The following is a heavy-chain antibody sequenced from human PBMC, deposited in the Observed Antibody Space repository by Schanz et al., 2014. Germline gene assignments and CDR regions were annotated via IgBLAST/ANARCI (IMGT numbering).Heavy chain of an antibody. CDR1: GYTFSGYY. J-gene: IGHJ4*02. CDR2: INPSGGST. Sequence: QVQLVQSGAEVKKPGASVKVSCKASGYTFSGYYMHWVRQAPEQGLEWMGIINPSGGSTSYAQKFQGRVTMTRDTSTSTVYMYLSSLRSEDTAVYYCARRYSSGWYEFDYWGQGTLVTVSS. CDR3: ARRYSSGWYEFDY. D-gene: IGHD6-19*01. V-gene: IGHV1-46*03.